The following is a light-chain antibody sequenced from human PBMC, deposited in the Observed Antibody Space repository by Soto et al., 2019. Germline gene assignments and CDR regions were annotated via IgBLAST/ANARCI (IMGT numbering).Light chain of an antibody. Sequence: QSVLTQPASVSGSPGQSITISCTGTSSDIGGYNYVSWYQQHPGKAPKLIIYEVSNRPSGVSNRFSGSKSGNTASLTISGLQAEDESDYYCSSYTSITTVVFXTGTKVTVL. CDR3: SSYTSITTVV. V-gene: IGLV2-14*01. CDR1: SSDIGGYNY. J-gene: IGLJ1*01. CDR2: EVS.